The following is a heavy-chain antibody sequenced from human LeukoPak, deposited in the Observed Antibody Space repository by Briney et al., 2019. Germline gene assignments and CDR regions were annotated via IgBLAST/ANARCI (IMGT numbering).Heavy chain of an antibody. Sequence: GGSLRLSCVASEFTVSSNYMSGVRQAPGKGLEGGSVISSGGSTYYTDSVKGRFTISRDNSKNTRYLQMNILRADDTAVYYCAREQWLDYWGQGTLVTVSS. CDR1: EFTVSSNY. V-gene: IGHV3-66*01. CDR2: ISSGGST. D-gene: IGHD6-19*01. CDR3: AREQWLDY. J-gene: IGHJ4*02.